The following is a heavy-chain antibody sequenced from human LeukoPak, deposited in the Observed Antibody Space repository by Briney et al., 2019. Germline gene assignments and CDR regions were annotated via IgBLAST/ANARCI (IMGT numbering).Heavy chain of an antibody. J-gene: IGHJ4*02. Sequence: SETLSLTCTVSGGSISSYYWSWIRQPPGKGREWIGYIYYSGSTNYNPSLKSRVTISVDTSKNQFSLKLSSVTAADTAVYYCARDRAAAHFDYWGQGTLVTVSS. CDR1: GGSISSYY. CDR2: IYYSGST. V-gene: IGHV4-59*01. D-gene: IGHD6-13*01. CDR3: ARDRAAAHFDY.